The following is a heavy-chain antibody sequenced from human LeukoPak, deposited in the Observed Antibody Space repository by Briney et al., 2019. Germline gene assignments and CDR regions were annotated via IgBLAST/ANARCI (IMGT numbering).Heavy chain of an antibody. CDR3: ARGSTVTTSTFDI. CDR2: ISGSGGST. Sequence: GGSLRLSCAASGFTFSSYAMSWVRQAPGKGLEWVSAISGSGGSTYYADSVKGRFTISRDNSKNTPYLQMNSLRAEDTAVYYCARGSTVTTSTFDIWGQGTMVTVSS. CDR1: GFTFSSYA. D-gene: IGHD4-17*01. V-gene: IGHV3-23*01. J-gene: IGHJ3*02.